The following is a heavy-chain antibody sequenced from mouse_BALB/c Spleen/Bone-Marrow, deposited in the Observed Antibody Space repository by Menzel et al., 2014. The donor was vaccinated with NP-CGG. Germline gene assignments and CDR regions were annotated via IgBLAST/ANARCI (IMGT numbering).Heavy chain of an antibody. CDR2: IDPYNGET. CDR1: GYSFTGYF. CDR3: GRGAKKYGNYLDY. D-gene: IGHD2-10*02. J-gene: IGHJ2*01. Sequence: EVMLVESGPELVKPGASVKISCKASGYSFTGYFMNWVKQSHGKSLEWIGRIDPYNGETFYNQKLKGKATLTADKSSSTAHMEFLSLTSEDSAVYYCGRGAKKYGNYLDYWGQGTTLTVSS. V-gene: IGHV1-37*01.